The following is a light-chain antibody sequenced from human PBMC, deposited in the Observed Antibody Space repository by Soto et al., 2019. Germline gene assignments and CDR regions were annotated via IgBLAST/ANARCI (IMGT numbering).Light chain of an antibody. CDR2: AVS. CDR3: ISYTDRQSYL. V-gene: IGLV2-14*03. J-gene: IGLJ1*01. CDR1: SSDIGSYDH. Sequence: GLTQPASVSGSPGQSITISCSGTSSDIGSYDHVAWYQQFPGKSPKLIIYAVSDRPSGVSDRFSGSKSGISASLTISGLQTEDEADYYCISYTDRQSYLFGTGTKVTVL.